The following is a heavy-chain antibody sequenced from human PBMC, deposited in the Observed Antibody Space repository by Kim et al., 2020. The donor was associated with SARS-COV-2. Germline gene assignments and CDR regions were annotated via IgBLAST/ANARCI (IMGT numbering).Heavy chain of an antibody. J-gene: IGHJ4*02. Sequence: STTYADSVKGRFTISRDNSKNTLYLQMNSLRAEDTAVYYCAKDLRYAGVYWGQGTLVTVSS. CDR3: AKDLRYAGVY. CDR2: ST. V-gene: IGHV3-23*01. D-gene: IGHD1-1*01.